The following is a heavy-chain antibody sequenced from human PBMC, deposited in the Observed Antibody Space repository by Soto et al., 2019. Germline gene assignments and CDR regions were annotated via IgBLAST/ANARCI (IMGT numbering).Heavy chain of an antibody. CDR3: TSGESTFGDYASRFDH. J-gene: IGHJ4*02. CDR1: GLTFRAYS. CDR2: ISSGSTHT. V-gene: IGHV3-21*01. Sequence: EVQLVESGGGLVKPGGSLRLSCAASGLTFRAYSLHWVRQTPGKGLEWVSSISSGSTHTYYADSVKGRFTISRDNAEXXLFLHMDSLRHEDTAVYYCTSGESTFGDYASRFDHWGQGTLVTVSS. D-gene: IGHD4-17*01.